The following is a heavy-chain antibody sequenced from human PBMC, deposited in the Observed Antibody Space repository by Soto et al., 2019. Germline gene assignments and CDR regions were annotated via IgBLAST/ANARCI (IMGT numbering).Heavy chain of an antibody. D-gene: IGHD2-21*02. J-gene: IGHJ6*03. Sequence: GESLKIYGKGSGDSFTSYWIGWVRQVPEKGLEWMGIIYPGDSDTRYSPSFQGQVTISADKSISTAYLQWSSLKASDTAMYYCARVVTTGTTYYYYYYYMDVWGKGTTVTVS. CDR3: ARVVTTGTTYYYYYYYMDV. V-gene: IGHV5-51*01. CDR1: GDSFTSYW. CDR2: IYPGDSDT.